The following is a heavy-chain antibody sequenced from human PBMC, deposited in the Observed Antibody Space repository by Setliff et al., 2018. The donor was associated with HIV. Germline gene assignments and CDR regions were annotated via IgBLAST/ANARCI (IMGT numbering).Heavy chain of an antibody. V-gene: IGHV1-3*01. J-gene: IGHJ5*02. CDR3: ARGGAREYQLLYNYFDP. D-gene: IGHD2-2*01. CDR2: INSDNGNT. Sequence: ASLKVSCKASGYTLSNYALYWVLQAPGQRLEWRGWINSDNGNTKFSQKFQGRLTITADTTASTAYMVLSSLTSEDTAVYYCARGGAREYQLLYNYFDPWGQGTLVTVSS. CDR1: GYTLSNYA.